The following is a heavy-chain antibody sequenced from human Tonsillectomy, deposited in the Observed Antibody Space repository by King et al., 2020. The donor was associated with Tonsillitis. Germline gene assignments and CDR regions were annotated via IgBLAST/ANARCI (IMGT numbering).Heavy chain of an antibody. D-gene: IGHD3-10*01. CDR1: GYTFTSYG. Sequence: VQLVESGAEVKKPGASVKVSCKASGYTFTSYGISWVRQAPGQGLEWMGWISAYNGNTNYAQKLQGRVTMTTDKSPSTAYMELRGLRSDDTAGYYCARDCSILWFGAGYYGMDVWGQGTTVTVSS. V-gene: IGHV1-18*01. J-gene: IGHJ6*02. CDR2: ISAYNGNT. CDR3: ARDCSILWFGAGYYGMDV.